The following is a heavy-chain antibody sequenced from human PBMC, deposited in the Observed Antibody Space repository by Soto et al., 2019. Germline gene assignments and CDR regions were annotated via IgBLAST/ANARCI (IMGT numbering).Heavy chain of an antibody. Sequence: EVQLLESGGGLVQPGGSLRLSCAASGFTFSSYAMSWVRQAPGKGLEWVSAISGSGGSTYYADSVKGRFTISRDNSKNTLYLQMNSLRAEDTAVYYCAKSPAFGVVKSPYYYYGMDVWGQGTTVTVSS. J-gene: IGHJ6*02. V-gene: IGHV3-23*01. CDR1: GFTFSSYA. D-gene: IGHD3-3*01. CDR3: AKSPAFGVVKSPYYYYGMDV. CDR2: ISGSGGST.